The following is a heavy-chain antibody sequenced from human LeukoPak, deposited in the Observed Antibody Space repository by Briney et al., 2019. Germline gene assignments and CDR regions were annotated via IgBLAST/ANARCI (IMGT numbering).Heavy chain of an antibody. J-gene: IGHJ6*02. CDR3: AKEGYSSSWYDYYYYGMDV. D-gene: IGHD6-13*01. CDR1: GFTFSSYG. V-gene: IGHV3-30*18. CDR2: IPYNGSNK. Sequence: PGGPLRLSCAASGFTFSSYGMHWVRQAPGKGLEWVAVIPYNGSNKYNADSVKGRFTISRDNSKNTLYLQMPSLRAEDTAVYYCAKEGYSSSWYDYYYYGMDVWGQGTTVTVSS.